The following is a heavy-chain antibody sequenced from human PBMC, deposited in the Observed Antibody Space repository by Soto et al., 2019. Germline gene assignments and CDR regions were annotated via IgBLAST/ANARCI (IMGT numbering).Heavy chain of an antibody. D-gene: IGHD1-26*01. Sequence: HSQTLSLTCAITGDSVSSNSAGWSWVRQSPSRGLEWLGRTYYRSKWYYEYAVSVRGRITINPDTSKNQYSLQLNSVTPGDTAVYFCARGEQYSGRIFDYWGQGTLVTVSS. J-gene: IGHJ4*01. CDR1: GDSVSSNSAG. V-gene: IGHV6-1*01. CDR2: TYYRSKWYY. CDR3: ARGEQYSGRIFDY.